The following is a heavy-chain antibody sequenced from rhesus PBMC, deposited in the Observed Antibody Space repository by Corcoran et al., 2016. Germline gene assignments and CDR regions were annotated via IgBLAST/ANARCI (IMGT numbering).Heavy chain of an antibody. V-gene: IGHV3S43*01. CDR2: ISSGGSI. D-gene: IGHD3-9*01. CDR3: AKDSTRMITVTIYDAFDF. CDR1: GFTSGNSD. J-gene: IGHJ3*01. Sequence: EVQLVESGGGLVQPGGSLRLSCAAPGFTSGNSDLIWIRQAPGKGLDWASYISSGGSIYYSDYVKGRFTISRDNAKNSLYLQMSSRRVEDTAVYYCAKDSTRMITVTIYDAFDFWGQGLRVTVSS.